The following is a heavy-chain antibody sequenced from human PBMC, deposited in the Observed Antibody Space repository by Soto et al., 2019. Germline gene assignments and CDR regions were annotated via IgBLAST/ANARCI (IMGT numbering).Heavy chain of an antibody. Sequence: QVQLQESGPGLVKPSETLSLTCTVSGGSISSYYWNWIRQPPGKGLEWIGYIYYSGSTNYNPSLMSRVNITVDTSKNKLTLKLSSVTAADTAVYYWARDRNWKGYYGMDVWGQGTTVTVSS. CDR2: IYYSGST. J-gene: IGHJ6*02. D-gene: IGHD1-1*01. V-gene: IGHV4-59*01. CDR1: GGSISSYY. CDR3: ARDRNWKGYYGMDV.